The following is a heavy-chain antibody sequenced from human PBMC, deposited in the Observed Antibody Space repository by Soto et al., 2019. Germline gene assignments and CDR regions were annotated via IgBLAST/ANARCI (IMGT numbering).Heavy chain of an antibody. CDR3: AKARGRESGYDYFLDY. Sequence: GGSLRLSCAGSGFPFGDFGMHWVRQAPGKGLEWVAVISNDVTKKHYADSVKGRFTISRDNSKNTIYLQMNSLRAEDTALYFCAKARGRESGYDYFLDYWGQGSLVTVSS. CDR1: GFPFGDFG. CDR2: ISNDVTKK. D-gene: IGHD5-12*01. J-gene: IGHJ4*02. V-gene: IGHV3-30*18.